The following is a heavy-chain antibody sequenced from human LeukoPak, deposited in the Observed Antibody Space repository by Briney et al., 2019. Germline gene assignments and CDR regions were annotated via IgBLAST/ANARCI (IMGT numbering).Heavy chain of an antibody. CDR2: INPNSGGT. Sequence: ASVKVSCKASGYTFTGYYMHWVRQAPGQGLEWMGWINPNSGGTNYAQKFQGRVTMTRDTSISTAYMELSRLRSDDTAVYYCARDRGIVVVPAEFDCWGQGTLVTVSS. V-gene: IGHV1-2*02. D-gene: IGHD2-2*01. J-gene: IGHJ4*02. CDR1: GYTFTGYY. CDR3: ARDRGIVVVPAEFDC.